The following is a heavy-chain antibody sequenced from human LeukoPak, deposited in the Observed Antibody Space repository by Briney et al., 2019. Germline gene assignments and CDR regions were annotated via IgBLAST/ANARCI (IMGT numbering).Heavy chain of an antibody. CDR3: ARVAPYDRNASDI. Sequence: ASVKISCKASGYTLTSYDINWVRQATGQGLEWMGWMNPNSGNTGYAQKFQGRVTMTRNTSISTAYMELSSLRSEDTAVYYCARVAPYDRNASDIWGQGTMVTVSS. CDR1: GYTLTSYD. J-gene: IGHJ3*02. D-gene: IGHD3-22*01. V-gene: IGHV1-8*01. CDR2: MNPNSGNT.